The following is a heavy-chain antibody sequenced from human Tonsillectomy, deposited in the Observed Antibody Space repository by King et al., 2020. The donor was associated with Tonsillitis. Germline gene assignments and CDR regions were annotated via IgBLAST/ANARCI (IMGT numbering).Heavy chain of an antibody. Sequence: QLVESGGGVVQPGRSLRLSCVASGFTFSTFGMHWVRQAPGKGLEWVAVKSHDGSNKYYADSVRGRFTISRDNSKNTLYLQMDSLRAEDTAVYYCAKDKADTAMVTDYYYYGMDVWGQGTTVTVSS. CDR2: KSHDGSNK. J-gene: IGHJ6*02. CDR3: AKDKADTAMVTDYYYYGMDV. CDR1: GFTFSTFG. V-gene: IGHV3-30*18. D-gene: IGHD5-18*01.